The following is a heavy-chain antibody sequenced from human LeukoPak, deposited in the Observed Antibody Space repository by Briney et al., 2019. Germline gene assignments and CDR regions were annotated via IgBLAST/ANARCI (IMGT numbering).Heavy chain of an antibody. J-gene: IGHJ4*02. CDR1: GFTFSTYA. V-gene: IGHV3-23*01. Sequence: QPGGSLSLSCAASGFTFSTYAMSWVRQAPGRGPEWVSAIGGGPTDTYYADSVKGRFTISRDNSKNTLFLQMNSLRAEDTAVYYCAIRNYFDSAGLDYWGQGTLVTVSS. D-gene: IGHD3-22*01. CDR2: IGGGPTDT. CDR3: AIRNYFDSAGLDY.